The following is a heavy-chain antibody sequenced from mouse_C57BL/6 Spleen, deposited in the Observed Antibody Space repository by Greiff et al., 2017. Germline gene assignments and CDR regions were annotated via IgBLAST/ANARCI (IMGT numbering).Heavy chain of an antibody. CDR3: AREENVYVGTGDAMDY. D-gene: IGHD1-1*01. V-gene: IGHV1-72*01. CDR2: IDPNSGGT. J-gene: IGHJ4*01. Sequence: QVQLQQPGAELVKPGASVKLSCKASGYTFTSYWMHWVKQRPGRGLEWIGRIDPNSGGTKYNEKFKSKATLTVDKPSSTAYMQLSSLTSEDSAVYYCAREENVYVGTGDAMDYWGQGTSVTVPS. CDR1: GYTFTSYW.